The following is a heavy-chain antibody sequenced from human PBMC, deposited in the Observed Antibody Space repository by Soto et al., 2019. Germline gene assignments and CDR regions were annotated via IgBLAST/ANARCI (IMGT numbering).Heavy chain of an antibody. J-gene: IGHJ3*02. V-gene: IGHV3-73*01. Sequence: PGGSLRLSCADSGFTLSGSEVHWVRQAPGKGLEWVGRINSKADNYATIYAAAVKGRFTISRDDSKNMAFLQMNSLKAEDTAVYYCTRHPTYLDMWGHGTMVTVSS. CDR3: TRHPTYLDM. CDR2: INSKADNYAT. CDR1: GFTLSGSE. D-gene: IGHD2-21*01.